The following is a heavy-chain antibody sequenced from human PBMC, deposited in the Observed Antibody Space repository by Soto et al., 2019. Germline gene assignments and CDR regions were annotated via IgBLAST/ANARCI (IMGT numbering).Heavy chain of an antibody. J-gene: IGHJ4*02. CDR3: AHRIAAPGRTLDY. CDR1: GFSLRTDAVG. Sequence: QITLKESGPTLVRPTQTLTLTCTVSGFSLRTDAVGVTWIRQSPGKALEWLGIIYWNGEKRYKSSLQPRLNITRDTSKNQVGLTMTDMAPLDTATYFCAHRIAAPGRTLDYWGQGVLVTVSS. CDR2: IYWNGEK. D-gene: IGHD6-13*01. V-gene: IGHV2-5*01.